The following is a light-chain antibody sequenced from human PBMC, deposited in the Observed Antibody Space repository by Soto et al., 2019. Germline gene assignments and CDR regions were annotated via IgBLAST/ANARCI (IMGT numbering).Light chain of an antibody. J-gene: IGKJ4*01. V-gene: IGKV3-20*01. CDR3: QQYDRSPL. CDR1: QSVSNSH. Sequence: EIVLTQSPGALSLSPGERATLSYRASQSVSNSHSAWYQQKPGQAPRLLIYGASNRATGVSDRFSGSGSGTDFTLTITRLEPEDSAVYYCQQYDRSPLFGGGTKVEI. CDR2: GAS.